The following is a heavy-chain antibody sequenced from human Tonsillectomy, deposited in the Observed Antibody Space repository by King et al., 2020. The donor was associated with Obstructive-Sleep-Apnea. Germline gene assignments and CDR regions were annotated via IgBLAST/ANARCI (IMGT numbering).Heavy chain of an antibody. CDR3: ARGQKEYSRSATGGYYHYAMDV. J-gene: IGHJ6*02. V-gene: IGHV1-2*04. CDR2: INPNSGGT. CDR1: GHTFTDYY. Sequence: QLVQSGAEVKKPGASVKVSCKASGHTFTDYYIHWVRQAPGQGLEWMGWINPNSGGTNYAQKFHGWVTMTRDTSISTAYMELSRLKSDDTALYYCARGQKEYSRSATGGYYHYAMDVWGQGTTVTVSS. D-gene: IGHD6-6*01.